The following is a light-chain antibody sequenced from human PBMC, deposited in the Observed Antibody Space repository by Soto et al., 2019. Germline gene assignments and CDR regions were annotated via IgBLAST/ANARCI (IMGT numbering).Light chain of an antibody. CDR3: FPLATTSNRV. V-gene: IGLV2-14*01. Sequence: QSALAQPASLSGSPGQSITISCTGASSDIGAYDYVSWFQQHPGKAPKLMISEVNNRPSGVSNRFSGSKSGNTAYLTISGLQVEDEAEYFCFPLATTSNRVFGNGTKVTV. CDR2: EVN. J-gene: IGLJ1*01. CDR1: SSDIGAYDY.